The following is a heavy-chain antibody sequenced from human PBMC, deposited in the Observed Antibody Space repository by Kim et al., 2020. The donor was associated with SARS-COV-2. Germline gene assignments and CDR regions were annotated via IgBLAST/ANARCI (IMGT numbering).Heavy chain of an antibody. V-gene: IGHV3-74*01. J-gene: IGHJ4*02. CDR2: INSDGSST. Sequence: GGSLRLSCAASGFTFSSYWMHWVRQAPGKGLVWVSRINSDGSSTSYADSVKGRFTISRDNAKNTLYLQMKSLRAEDTAVYYCVRDPEYSSSFFDYWGQGTLVTVSS. D-gene: IGHD6-6*01. CDR3: VRDPEYSSSFFDY. CDR1: GFTFSSYW.